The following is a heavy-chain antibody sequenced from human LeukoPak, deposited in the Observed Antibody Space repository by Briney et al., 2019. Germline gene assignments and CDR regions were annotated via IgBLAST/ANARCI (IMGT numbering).Heavy chain of an antibody. CDR2: IYTSGST. D-gene: IGHD6-19*01. CDR1: GGSISSYY. V-gene: IGHV4-4*07. CDR3: ARVAVAAPWLNWFDP. J-gene: IGHJ5*02. Sequence: SETLSLTCTVSGGSISSYYWSWIRQPAGKGLEWIGRIYTSGSTNYNPSLKSRVTMSVDTSKNQFSLKLSSVTAADTAVYYCARVAVAAPWLNWFDPWGQGTLVAVSS.